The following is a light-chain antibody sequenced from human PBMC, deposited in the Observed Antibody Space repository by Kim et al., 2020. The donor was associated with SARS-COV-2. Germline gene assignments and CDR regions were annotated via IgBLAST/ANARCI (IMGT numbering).Light chain of an antibody. CDR3: LQHSTYPIT. V-gene: IGKV1-17*01. CDR2: GAS. Sequence: VGDRVTITCRESQDIRNDLGWYQQNPGRAPKRLIYGASSLQSGVPSRFSGSGSGTEFTLTISSVQPEDFATYFCLQHSTYPITFGQGTRLEIK. J-gene: IGKJ5*01. CDR1: QDIRND.